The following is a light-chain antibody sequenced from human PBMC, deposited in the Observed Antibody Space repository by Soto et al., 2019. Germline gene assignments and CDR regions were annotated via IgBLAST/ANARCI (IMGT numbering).Light chain of an antibody. J-gene: IGLJ1*01. CDR3: SSYTSSSTQV. V-gene: IGLV2-14*01. CDR1: SSDVGGYNY. CDR2: DVS. Sequence: QSALTQPASVSGSPGQSITISCTGTSSDVGGYNYVSWYQQHPGKAPKLMIYDVSNRPSGVSNRFSGSTSGNTASLTISGLHAEDEADYYCSSYTSSSTQVFGTGTKLTVL.